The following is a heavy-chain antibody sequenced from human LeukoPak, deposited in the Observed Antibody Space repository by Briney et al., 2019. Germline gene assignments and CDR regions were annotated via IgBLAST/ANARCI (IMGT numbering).Heavy chain of an antibody. CDR2: SIPILGIA. CDR3: ARDRRGDNWNDRGIDV. J-gene: IGHJ6*02. V-gene: IGHV1-69*04. D-gene: IGHD1-1*01. Sequence: SVTLSCKASGGTLSSCAISWVRQPPGQGLGWMGRSIPILGIANYAQKSKGRVTITADKSTSKAYMKLSSLRAEDTAVYYCARDRRGDNWNDRGIDVWGQGTTVTVSS. CDR1: GGTLSSCA.